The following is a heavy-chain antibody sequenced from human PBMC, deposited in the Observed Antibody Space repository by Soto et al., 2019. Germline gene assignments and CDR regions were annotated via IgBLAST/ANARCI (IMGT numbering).Heavy chain of an antibody. CDR3: ARLYYYDSSGYLRPFDY. Sequence: SGPTLVNPTQALTLTCTFSGFSLSTSGGGVGWIRQPPGEALEWLALIFWDNDKRYSPSLKSRLTITKDTSKNQVVLTMTNMDPVDTATYYCARLYYYDSSGYLRPFDYWGQGTLVTVSS. J-gene: IGHJ4*02. V-gene: IGHV2-5*02. CDR1: GFSLSTSGGG. D-gene: IGHD3-22*01. CDR2: IFWDNDK.